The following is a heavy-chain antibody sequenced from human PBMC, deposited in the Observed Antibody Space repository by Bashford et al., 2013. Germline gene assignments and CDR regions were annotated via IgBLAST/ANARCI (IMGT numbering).Heavy chain of an antibody. D-gene: IGHD2-21*02. J-gene: IGHJ3*02. CDR1: GGSISSGGYY. CDR2: IYYSGST. CDR3: ARDGGDVLVGAFDI. V-gene: IGHV4-31*03. Sequence: TLSLTCTVSGGSISSGGYYWSWIRQHPGKGLEWIGYIYYSGSTYYNPSLKSRVTISVDTSKNQFSLKLSSVTAADTAVYYCARDGGDVLVGAFDIWGQGTMVTVSS.